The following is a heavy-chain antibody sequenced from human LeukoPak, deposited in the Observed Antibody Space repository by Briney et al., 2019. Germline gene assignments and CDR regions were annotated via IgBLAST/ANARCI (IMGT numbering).Heavy chain of an antibody. J-gene: IGHJ6*02. Sequence: SETLSLTCTVSGGSISSYHWSWNRQPPGKGLEYIGYIYNSGSTNYKPSLKSRVTISIDTSKNQLSLKLSSVTTADTAVYYCARRGAARPGGSYSMDVWGQGTTVTVSS. CDR2: IYNSGST. V-gene: IGHV4-59*01. CDR1: GGSISSYH. CDR3: ARRGAARPGGSYSMDV. D-gene: IGHD6-6*01.